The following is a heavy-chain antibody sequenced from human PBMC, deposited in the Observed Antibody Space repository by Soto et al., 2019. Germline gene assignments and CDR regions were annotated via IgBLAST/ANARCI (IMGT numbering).Heavy chain of an antibody. D-gene: IGHD1-26*01. V-gene: IGHV4-30-4*01. CDR1: GGSISSGDYY. CDR3: AREGGIVGATTVDY. Sequence: QVQLQESGPGLVKPSQTLSLTCTVSGGSISSGDYYWSWIRQPPGKGLEWIGYIDYSGSTYYNPSLKSPVTISVDPSKNQFSLKLSSVTAADTAVYYCAREGGIVGATTVDYWGQGTLVTVSS. CDR2: IDYSGST. J-gene: IGHJ4*02.